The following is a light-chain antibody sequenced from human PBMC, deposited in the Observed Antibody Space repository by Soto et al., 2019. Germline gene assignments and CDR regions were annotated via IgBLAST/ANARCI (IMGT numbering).Light chain of an antibody. CDR3: AAWDDSLSGRL. Sequence: QSVLTQPPSASGTPGQTVTISCSGSSSNIGSNYVYWYQQLPGTAPKLLLSKNNQRPSGVPGRFSGSRSGTSASLAITGLRSEDEAVYYCAAWDDSLSGRLFGGGTQLTVL. J-gene: IGLJ3*02. CDR2: KNN. V-gene: IGLV1-47*01. CDR1: SSNIGSNY.